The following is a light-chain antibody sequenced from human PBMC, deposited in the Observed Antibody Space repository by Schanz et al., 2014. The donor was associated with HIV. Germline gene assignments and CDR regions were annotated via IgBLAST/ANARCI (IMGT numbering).Light chain of an antibody. Sequence: QSALTQPPSASGSPGQSVTISCTGSSTDVGGYNHVSWYQQHPGKAPKLLIYEVSKRPSGVSNRFSGSKSGNTASLTISGLQAEDEADYYCSSYAGSNSVIFGGGTKLTVL. V-gene: IGLV2-8*01. J-gene: IGLJ2*01. CDR2: EVS. CDR1: STDVGGYNH. CDR3: SSYAGSNSVI.